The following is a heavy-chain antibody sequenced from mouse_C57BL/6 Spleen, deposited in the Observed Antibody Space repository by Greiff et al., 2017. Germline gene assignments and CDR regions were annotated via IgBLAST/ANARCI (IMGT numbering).Heavy chain of an antibody. CDR3: AGYYGSSLWFAY. CDR2: IYPRSGNT. J-gene: IGHJ3*01. V-gene: IGHV1-81*01. Sequence: QVQLQQSGAELARPGASVKLSCKASGYTFTSYGISWVKQRTGQGLEWIGEIYPRSGNTYYNEKLKGKATLTADKSSSTAYMELRSLTSEDSAVYFCAGYYGSSLWFAYWGQGTLVTVSA. CDR1: GYTFTSYG. D-gene: IGHD1-1*01.